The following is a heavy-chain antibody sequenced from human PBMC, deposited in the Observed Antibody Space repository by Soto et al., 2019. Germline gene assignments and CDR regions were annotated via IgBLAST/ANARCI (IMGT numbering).Heavy chain of an antibody. CDR1: GFTVSSNY. CDR2: IYSGGST. D-gene: IGHD5-18*01. J-gene: IGHJ6*02. CDR3: ARDFPNTSGYSYGQEYYGMDV. V-gene: IGHV3-53*01. Sequence: GSLRLSCAASGFTVSSNYMSWVRQAPGKGLEWVSVIYSGGSTYYADSVKGRFTISRDNSKNTLYLQMNSLRAEDTAVYYCARDFPNTSGYSYGQEYYGMDVWGQGTTVTVSS.